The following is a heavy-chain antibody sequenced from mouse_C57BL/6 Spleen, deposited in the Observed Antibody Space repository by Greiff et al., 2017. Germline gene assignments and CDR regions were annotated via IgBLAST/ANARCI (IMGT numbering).Heavy chain of an antibody. CDR2: ISSGGDYI. CDR3: TREESSNYLYAMDY. J-gene: IGHJ4*01. CDR1: GFTFSSYA. D-gene: IGHD2-5*01. Sequence: EVKLEESGAGLVKPGGSLKLSCAASGFTFSSYAMSWVRQTPEKRLEWVAYISSGGDYIYYADTVKGRFTISRDNARNTLYLQMSSLKSEDTAMYYGTREESSNYLYAMDYWGQGTSVTVSS. V-gene: IGHV5-9-1*02.